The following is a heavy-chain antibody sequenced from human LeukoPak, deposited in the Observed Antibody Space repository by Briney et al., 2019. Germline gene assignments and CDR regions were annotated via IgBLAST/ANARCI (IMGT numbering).Heavy chain of an antibody. CDR3: ATTSTVTTSACFDY. J-gene: IGHJ4*02. CDR2: IKQDGSEK. V-gene: IGHV3-7*01. D-gene: IGHD4-17*01. CDR1: GFTFSSYS. Sequence: PGGSLRLSCAASGFTFSSYSMNWVRQAPGKGLEWVANIKQDGSEKYYVDSVKGRFTISRDNAKNSLYLQMNSLRAEDTAVYYCATTSTVTTSACFDYWGQGTLVTVSS.